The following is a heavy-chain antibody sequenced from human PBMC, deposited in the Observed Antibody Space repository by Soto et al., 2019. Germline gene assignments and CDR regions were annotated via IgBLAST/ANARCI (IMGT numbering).Heavy chain of an antibody. V-gene: IGHV1-8*01. CDR3: ARGDSVYAPRWYFDL. Sequence: QVQLGQSGAEVKKPGASVKVSCKASGYSFTNYDISWVRQATGQGLEWVGWMNPNSGNTDYAQKFQGRVTMTRNTAITTDYLELSSLTSEDTAVYYCARGDSVYAPRWYFDLWGRGTLVTVST. CDR1: GYSFTNYD. D-gene: IGHD2-8*01. J-gene: IGHJ2*01. CDR2: MNPNSGNT.